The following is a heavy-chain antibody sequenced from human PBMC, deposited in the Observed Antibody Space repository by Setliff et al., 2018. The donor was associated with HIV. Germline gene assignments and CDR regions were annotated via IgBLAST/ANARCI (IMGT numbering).Heavy chain of an antibody. CDR1: GYTFTDYF. Sequence: VASVKVSCKASGYTFTDYFIHWVRQAPGQGLEWMGWISPHNGDRKIPQRFRGRVTMTRDTSISTVYMELSGLTSDDTAVYFCARQLSNPLDHWGQGTPVTVSS. D-gene: IGHD1-1*01. CDR3: ARQLSNPLDH. V-gene: IGHV1-2*02. J-gene: IGHJ4*02. CDR2: ISPHNGDR.